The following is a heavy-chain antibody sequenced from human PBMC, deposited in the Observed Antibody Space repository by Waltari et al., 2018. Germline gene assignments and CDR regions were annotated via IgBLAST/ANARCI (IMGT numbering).Heavy chain of an antibody. Sequence: QVQLVQSGAEVKKPGASVKVSCKASGYTFTSYDINWVRQATGQGVEWIGWMNPNSGNTGSAQMFQGRVTMTRNTSISTAYMEVNSLTSEETAVYYCARVSSAPYRSAWHFDYWGQGTLVTVSS. CDR2: MNPNSGNT. D-gene: IGHD6-19*01. CDR1: GYTFTSYD. CDR3: ARVSSAPYRSAWHFDY. J-gene: IGHJ4*02. V-gene: IGHV1-8*01.